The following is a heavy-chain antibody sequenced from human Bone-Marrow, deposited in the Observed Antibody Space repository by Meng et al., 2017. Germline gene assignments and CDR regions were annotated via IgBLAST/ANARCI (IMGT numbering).Heavy chain of an antibody. CDR3: TRDSRQIRTGYGNGYGGAFEM. CDR1: GFTFSSYE. Sequence: GESLKTSCAASGFTFSSYEMNWVRQAPGKGLEWVSYISSSGTTIYYADSVKGRFTISRDNAKNSLSLQTNSLRAEDTAVYYCTRDSRQIRTGYGNGYGGAFEMWGQGTLVTVSS. J-gene: IGHJ3*02. V-gene: IGHV3-48*03. D-gene: IGHD5-18*01. CDR2: ISSSGTTI.